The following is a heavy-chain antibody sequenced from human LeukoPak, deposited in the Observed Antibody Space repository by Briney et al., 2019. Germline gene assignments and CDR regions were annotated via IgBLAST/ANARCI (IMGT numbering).Heavy chain of an antibody. CDR2: IYYSGST. CDR1: GGSISSGGYS. V-gene: IGHV4-31*03. J-gene: IGHJ4*02. D-gene: IGHD3-22*01. CDR3: ARELGSYYDSSGTFDY. Sequence: ASETLSLTCTVSGGSISSGGYSWSWIRQHPGKGLEWIGYIYYSGSTYYNPSLKSRVTISVDTSKNQFSLKLSSVTAADTAVYYCARELGSYYDSSGTFDYWGQGTLVTVSS.